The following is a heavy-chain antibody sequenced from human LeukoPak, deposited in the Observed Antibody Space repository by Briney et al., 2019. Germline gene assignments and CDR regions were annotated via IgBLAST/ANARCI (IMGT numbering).Heavy chain of an antibody. CDR3: ARRPVTSNWFDP. J-gene: IGHJ5*02. D-gene: IGHD4-17*01. V-gene: IGHV4-39*01. CDR2: IYYSGNT. CDR1: GGSVSSSSYY. Sequence: SETLSLTCTVSGGSVSSSSYYWGWIRQPPGKGLEWIGSIYYSGNTYYNPSLMSRVTISVDTSKNQFSLKLSSVTAADTAVYYCARRPVTSNWFDPWGQGTLVTVSS.